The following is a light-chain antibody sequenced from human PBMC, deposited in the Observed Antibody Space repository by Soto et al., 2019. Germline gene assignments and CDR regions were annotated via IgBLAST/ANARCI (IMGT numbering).Light chain of an antibody. CDR2: DVS. V-gene: IGLV2-14*01. Sequence: QSALTQPASVSGSPGQSITISFTGTSSAVDGYNYVSWYQQHPGKAPKLLNYDVSNRPSGVSNRFSGSKSGNTASLTISGLQAEDEADYFCSSYAPSTTPVVFGGGTKLTVL. J-gene: IGLJ2*01. CDR1: SSAVDGYNY. CDR3: SSYAPSTTPVV.